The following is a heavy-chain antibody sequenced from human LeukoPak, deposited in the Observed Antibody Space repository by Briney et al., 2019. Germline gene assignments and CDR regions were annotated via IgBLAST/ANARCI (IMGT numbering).Heavy chain of an antibody. V-gene: IGHV4-34*01. CDR2: INHSGST. J-gene: IGHJ4*02. CDR3: ARTRQWLVKGMWGYYFDY. CDR1: GGSFSGYY. D-gene: IGHD6-19*01. Sequence: SETLSLTCAVYGGSFSGYYWSWIRQPPGKGLEWIGEINHSGSTNYNPSLKSRVTISVDTSKNQFSLKLNSVTAADTAVYYCARTRQWLVKGMWGYYFDYWGQGTLVTVSS.